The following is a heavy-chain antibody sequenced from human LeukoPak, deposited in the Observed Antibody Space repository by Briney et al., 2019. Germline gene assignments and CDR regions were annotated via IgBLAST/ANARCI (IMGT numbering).Heavy chain of an antibody. CDR2: ISAYNGNT. Sequence: GASVKVSCKASGYTFTSYGISWVRQVPGQGLEWMGWISAYNGNTNYAQKLQGRVTMTTDTSTSTAYMELRSLRSDDTAVYYCARLPGYSSGWFYYYYYGMDVWGQGTTVTVSS. CDR3: ARLPGYSSGWFYYYYYGMDV. CDR1: GYTFTSYG. J-gene: IGHJ6*02. V-gene: IGHV1-18*01. D-gene: IGHD6-19*01.